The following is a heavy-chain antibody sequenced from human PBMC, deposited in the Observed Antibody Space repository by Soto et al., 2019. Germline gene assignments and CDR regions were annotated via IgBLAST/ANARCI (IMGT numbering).Heavy chain of an antibody. Sequence: EVQLLESGGDLAQPGGSLRLICAASGFTFSNYAMTWVRQSPGKGMEWVSTITSAGSTFYGDTVKGRFTISRDNSKSTLYLQMNSLGAEDTAVYYCAKTDKFHVQSSVWANRFDSWGQGTLVSVSS. V-gene: IGHV3-23*01. CDR2: ITSAGST. CDR1: GFTFSNYA. J-gene: IGHJ4*02. D-gene: IGHD3-22*01. CDR3: AKTDKFHVQSSVWANRFDS.